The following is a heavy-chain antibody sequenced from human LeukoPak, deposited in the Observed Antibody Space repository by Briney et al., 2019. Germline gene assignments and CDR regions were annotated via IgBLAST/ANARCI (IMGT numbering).Heavy chain of an antibody. CDR1: GFTFSDYS. J-gene: IGHJ3*02. CDR2: ISKTNTYI. Sequence: GGSLTPSCAASGFTFSDYSINWVRQAPGKGLEWVSSISKTNTYIYYADSVQGRFTISRDNAKNSLYLQMKSLRAEDTAVYYCASHSDSSGIFDIWGQGTMVTVSS. CDR3: ASHSDSSGIFDI. V-gene: IGHV3-21*01. D-gene: IGHD3-22*01.